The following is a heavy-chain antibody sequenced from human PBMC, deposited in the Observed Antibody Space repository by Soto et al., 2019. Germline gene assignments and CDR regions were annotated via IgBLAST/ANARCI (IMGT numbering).Heavy chain of an antibody. CDR3: ARDKITGLFDY. J-gene: IGHJ4*02. CDR1: GGSFSGYY. CDR2: INHSGST. D-gene: IGHD2-8*02. Sequence: SETLSLTCAVYGGSFSGYYWTWIRQPPGTGLEWIGEINHSGSTNYNPSLKSRVTISVDTSKNQFSLKLTSVTAADTAVYYCARDKITGLFDYWGQGTLVTSP. V-gene: IGHV4-34*01.